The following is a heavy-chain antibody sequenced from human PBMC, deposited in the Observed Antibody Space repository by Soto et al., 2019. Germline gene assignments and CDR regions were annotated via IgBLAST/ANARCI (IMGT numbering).Heavy chain of an antibody. D-gene: IGHD3-3*01. J-gene: IGHJ5*02. CDR3: ATRITVIGLLIPPFDP. Sequence: SETLSLTCAVYGGSVNGYYWNWIRQPPGKGLAWIGEINHTGGPHYNPSLRSRVTMSVDTSKDQFSLRVISLAAPDTSIYYCATRITVIGLLIPPFDPWGQGTQVSVSA. V-gene: IGHV4-34*01. CDR1: GGSVNGYY. CDR2: INHTGGP.